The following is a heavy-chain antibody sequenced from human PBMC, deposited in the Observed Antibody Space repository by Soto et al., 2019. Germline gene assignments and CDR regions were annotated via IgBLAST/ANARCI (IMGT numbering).Heavy chain of an antibody. CDR3: KRDGSGSSY. CDR2: IKSKTDGGTT. V-gene: IGHV3-15*01. J-gene: IGHJ4*02. Sequence: EVQLVESGGGLVKPGGSLRLSCAASGFTFTNAWMSWVRQAPGKGLEWVGRIKSKTDGGTTDYAAPVKGRFTISRDDSANTLYRQMNSLKSEDTAVYYCKRDGSGSSYWGQGTLVTVS. D-gene: IGHD3-10*01. CDR1: GFTFTNAW.